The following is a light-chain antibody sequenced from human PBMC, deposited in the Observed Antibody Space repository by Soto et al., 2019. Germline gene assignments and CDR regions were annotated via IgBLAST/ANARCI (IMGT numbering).Light chain of an antibody. J-gene: IGLJ2*01. CDR2: EVS. Sequence: QSVLTQPASVSGSPGQSITISCTGTSSDVGGYNYVSWYQQHPGKAPRLMIYEVSNRPSGVSNRFSGSKSGNTASLTISGLQAEDEADYYCSSYTSSSTLVFGEGTKLTVL. CDR1: SSDVGGYNY. V-gene: IGLV2-14*01. CDR3: SSYTSSSTLV.